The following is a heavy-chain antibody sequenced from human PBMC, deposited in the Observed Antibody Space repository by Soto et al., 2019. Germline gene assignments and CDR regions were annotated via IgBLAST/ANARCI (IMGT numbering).Heavy chain of an antibody. Sequence: LRLSCAASGFAFSNAWMSWVRQAPGKGLEWVGRIKSKTDGGTTDYAAPVKGRFTISRDDSKNTLYLQMNSLKTEDTAVYYCTTRGAGYSSSWYVFDYWGQRTLVIVSS. CDR2: IKSKTDGGTT. J-gene: IGHJ4*02. D-gene: IGHD6-13*01. CDR1: GFAFSNAW. CDR3: TTRGAGYSSSWYVFDY. V-gene: IGHV3-15*01.